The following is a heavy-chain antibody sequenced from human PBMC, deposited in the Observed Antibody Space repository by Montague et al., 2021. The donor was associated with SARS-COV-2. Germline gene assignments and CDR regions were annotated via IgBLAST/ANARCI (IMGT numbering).Heavy chain of an antibody. Sequence: SLRLSCAASGFTFSSYGMHWVRQSPGKGLEWVAVISSDGSNKYYADSVKGRFTISRDNSKNTLYLQMNSLRAEDTAVYYCAKDLHIVVVTALDYWGQGTLVTVSS. D-gene: IGHD2-21*02. CDR2: ISSDGSNK. V-gene: IGHV3-30*18. CDR1: GFTFSSYG. J-gene: IGHJ4*02. CDR3: AKDLHIVVVTALDY.